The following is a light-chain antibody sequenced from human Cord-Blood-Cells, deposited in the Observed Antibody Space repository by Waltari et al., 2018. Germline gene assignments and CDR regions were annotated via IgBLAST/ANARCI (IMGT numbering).Light chain of an antibody. CDR1: NIGSKS. CDR2: YDS. Sequence: SYVLTQPPSVSVAPGKTARITCGGTNIGSKSVHWYPQKPGQAPVLFIYYDSDRPSGIPERFSGSNSGNTATLTSSRVEAGDEADYYCQVWDSSSDHYVFGTGTKVTVL. CDR3: QVWDSSSDHYV. V-gene: IGLV3-21*04. J-gene: IGLJ1*01.